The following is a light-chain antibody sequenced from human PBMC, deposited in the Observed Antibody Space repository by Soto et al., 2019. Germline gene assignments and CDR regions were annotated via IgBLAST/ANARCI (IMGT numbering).Light chain of an antibody. CDR2: VAS. V-gene: IGKV3-15*01. Sequence: EIVMTQSPATLSVSPGERATLSCRASRNINRTLAWYQQKPGQAPRLLISVASTRATGIPARFSGSGSGTEFTLTISSLQSEDFAVYYCQQYYDYPPLIFGGGTKVEIK. CDR1: RNINRT. CDR3: QQYYDYPPLI. J-gene: IGKJ4*01.